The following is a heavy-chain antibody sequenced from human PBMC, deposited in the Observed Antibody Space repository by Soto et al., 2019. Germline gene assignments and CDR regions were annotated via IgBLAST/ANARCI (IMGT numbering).Heavy chain of an antibody. J-gene: IGHJ5*02. D-gene: IGHD3-3*01. V-gene: IGHV1-46*01. CDR3: ARAIFGAQNDL. CDR2: IHYSGATP. Sequence: ASVKVSCKASGYTFTNYYMHWVRQAPGQGLEWMGVIHYSGATPTYAQKFQGRVTMTRDTSIRTFYMELSRLTSDDTAVYFCARAIFGAQNDLWGQGTLVTVSS. CDR1: GYTFTNYY.